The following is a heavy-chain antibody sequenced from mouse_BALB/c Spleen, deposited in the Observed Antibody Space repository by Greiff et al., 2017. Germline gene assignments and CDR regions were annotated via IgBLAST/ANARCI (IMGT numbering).Heavy chain of an antibody. CDR1: GYTFTDYA. D-gene: IGHD1-1*01. Sequence: VQLQQSGAELVRPGVSVKISCKGSGYTFTDYAMHWVKQSHAKSLEWIGVIITYYGDASYTQKFKGKATMTVDKSSSTGYMELDRLTSEDSAIYYYERAFDPTSSFAYWGQGTLVTVSA. CDR3: ERAFDPTSSFAY. CDR2: IITYYGDA. V-gene: IGHV1S137*01. J-gene: IGHJ3*01.